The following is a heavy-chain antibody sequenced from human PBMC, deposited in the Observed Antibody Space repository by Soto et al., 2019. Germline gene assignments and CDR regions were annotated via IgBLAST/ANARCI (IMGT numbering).Heavy chain of an antibody. J-gene: IGHJ4*02. CDR1: GFTFSSYG. V-gene: IGHV3-30*03. CDR3: ARDAMYSVEFPSMYKFDY. CDR2: MSYDGSNR. Sequence: QVHLVESGGGVVQSGRSLRLSCAASGFTFSSYGMHWVRQAPGKGLEWVAVMSYDGSNRYYEDSVKGGFTISRDSSKSARYLQISALRPEDTAVYYCARDAMYSVEFPSMYKFDYWGQGSLVTVSS. D-gene: IGHD1-26*01.